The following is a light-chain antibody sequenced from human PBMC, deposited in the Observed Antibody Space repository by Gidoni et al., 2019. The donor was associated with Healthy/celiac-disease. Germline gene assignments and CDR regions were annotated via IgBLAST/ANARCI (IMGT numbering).Light chain of an antibody. V-gene: IGKV1-33*01. CDR3: QQYDNLPLT. CDR1: QDISNY. CDR2: DAA. J-gene: IGKJ4*01. Sequence: IQITQFPSPLSASVGDRVTVTCQASQDISNYLNWYQQKPGKAPKLLIYDAANLETGVTSRFSGSGSGTDLTFTISSMQPEDIATYYCQQYDNLPLTFGGGTKVEIK.